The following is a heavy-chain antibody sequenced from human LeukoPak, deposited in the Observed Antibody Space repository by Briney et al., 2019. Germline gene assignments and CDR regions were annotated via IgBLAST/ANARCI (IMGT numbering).Heavy chain of an antibody. D-gene: IGHD1-26*01. V-gene: IGHV3-30*03. Sequence: GGSLRLSCAASGFTFSSYSMHWVRQAPGKGLEWVAVISYDGSNKYYADSVKGRFTISRDNSKNTLYLQMNSLRAEDTAVYYCARVYGAGIVGATSLDYWGQGTLVTVSS. J-gene: IGHJ4*02. CDR3: ARVYGAGIVGATSLDY. CDR1: GFTFSSYS. CDR2: ISYDGSNK.